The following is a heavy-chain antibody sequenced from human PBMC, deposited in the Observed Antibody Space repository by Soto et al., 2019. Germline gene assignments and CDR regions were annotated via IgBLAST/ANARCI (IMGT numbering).Heavy chain of an antibody. CDR2: ISSSSSYI. Sequence: ESGGGLVKPGGSLRLSCAASGFTFSSYSMNWVRQAPGKGLEWVSSISSSSSYIYYADSVKGRFTISRDNAKNSLYLQMNSLRAEDTAVYYCARMAREYSGYYIDYWGQGTLVTVSS. CDR1: GFTFSSYS. CDR3: ARMAREYSGYYIDY. J-gene: IGHJ4*02. V-gene: IGHV3-21*01. D-gene: IGHD5-12*01.